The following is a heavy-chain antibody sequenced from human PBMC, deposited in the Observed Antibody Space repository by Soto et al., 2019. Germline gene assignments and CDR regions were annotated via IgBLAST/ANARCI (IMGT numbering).Heavy chain of an antibody. Sequence: SETLSLTCAVSGGSISSGGYSWSWIRQPPGKGLEWIGYIYHSWNIYYNPSLKSRVTISVDRSKNQFSLKLSSVTAADTAVYYCARGRGYSYGLDPWGQGTLVTVSS. D-gene: IGHD5-18*01. CDR1: GGSISSGGYS. CDR3: ARGRGYSYGLDP. J-gene: IGHJ5*02. CDR2: IYHSWNI. V-gene: IGHV4-30-2*01.